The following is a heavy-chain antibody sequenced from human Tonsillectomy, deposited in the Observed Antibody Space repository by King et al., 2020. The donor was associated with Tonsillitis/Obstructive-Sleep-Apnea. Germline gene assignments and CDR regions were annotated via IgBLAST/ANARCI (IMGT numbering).Heavy chain of an antibody. J-gene: IGHJ6*02. CDR1: GGSISSGGYY. V-gene: IGHV4-31*03. D-gene: IGHD4-17*01. CDR3: ARDGTTVNYYYYGMDV. Sequence: VQLQESGPGLVKPSQTLSLTCTVSGGSISSGGYYWSWIRQHPGKGLEWIGYIYYSGSTYYNPSLKSRVTISVDTSKNQFSLKLSSVTAADTAVYYCARDGTTVNYYYYGMDVWGQGTTVTVSS. CDR2: IYYSGST.